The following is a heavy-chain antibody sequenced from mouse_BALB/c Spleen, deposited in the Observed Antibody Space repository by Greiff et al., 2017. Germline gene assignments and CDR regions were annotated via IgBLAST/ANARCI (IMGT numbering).Heavy chain of an antibody. CDR1: GYSFTSYY. CDR2: IDPFNGGT. J-gene: IGHJ1*01. V-gene: IGHV1S135*01. CDR3: ARSGRLLRYFDV. Sequence: VHVKQSGPELMKPGASVKISCKASGYSFTSYYMHWVKQSHGKSLEWIGYIDPFNGGTSYNQKFKGKATLTVDKSSSTAYMHLSSLTSEDSAVYYCARSGRLLRYFDVWGAGTTVTVSS. D-gene: IGHD2-3*01.